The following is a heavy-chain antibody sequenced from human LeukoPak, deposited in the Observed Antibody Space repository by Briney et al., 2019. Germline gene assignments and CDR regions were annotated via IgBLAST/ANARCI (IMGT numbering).Heavy chain of an antibody. Sequence: ASVKFSCKASGGTFSSYAISWVRQAPGQGLEWMGGIIPIFGTANYAQKFQGRVTITTDESTSTAYMELSSLRSEDTAVYYCARDRGTIPWFDPWGQGTLVTVSS. CDR2: IIPIFGTA. V-gene: IGHV1-69*05. CDR3: ARDRGTIPWFDP. CDR1: GGTFSSYA. J-gene: IGHJ5*02. D-gene: IGHD3-10*01.